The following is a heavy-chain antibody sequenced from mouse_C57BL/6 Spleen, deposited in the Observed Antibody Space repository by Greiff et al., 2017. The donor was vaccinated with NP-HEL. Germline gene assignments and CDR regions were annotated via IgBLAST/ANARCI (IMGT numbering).Heavy chain of an antibody. Sequence: VQLQQSGAELVRPGTSVKVSCKASGYAFTNYLIEWVKQRPGQGLEWIGVINPGSGGTNYNEKFKGKATLTADKSSSTAYMQLSSLTSEDSAVYFGARDGGSLYDRYAMDYWGQGTSVTVSS. CDR3: ARDGGSLYDRYAMDY. CDR1: GYAFTNYL. D-gene: IGHD2-12*01. V-gene: IGHV1-54*01. CDR2: INPGSGGT. J-gene: IGHJ4*01.